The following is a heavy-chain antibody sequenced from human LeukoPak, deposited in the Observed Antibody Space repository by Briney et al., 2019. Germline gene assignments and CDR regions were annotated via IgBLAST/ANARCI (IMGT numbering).Heavy chain of an antibody. Sequence: SVKVFCKVSGGTFSSYAISWVRQAPGQGLEWMGGIIPIFGTANYAQKFQGRVTITTDESTSTAYMELSSLRSEDTAVYYCARVVAATGWFGPWGQGTLVTVSS. CDR2: IIPIFGTA. J-gene: IGHJ5*02. D-gene: IGHD2-15*01. CDR1: GGTFSSYA. V-gene: IGHV1-69*05. CDR3: ARVVAATGWFGP.